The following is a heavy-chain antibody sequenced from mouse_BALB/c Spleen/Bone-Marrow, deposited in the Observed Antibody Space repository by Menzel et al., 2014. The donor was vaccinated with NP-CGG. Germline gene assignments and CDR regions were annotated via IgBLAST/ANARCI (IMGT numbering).Heavy chain of an antibody. CDR1: GYSITRDYA. D-gene: IGHD2-4*01. V-gene: IGHV3-2*02. CDR3: ARSSSYDYDVGFAY. CDR2: ISYSGST. J-gene: IGHJ3*01. Sequence: EVQLVESGPGLVKSSQSLSLTCIVTGYSITRDYAWNWIRQFPGNKLEWMGYISYSGSTTYNPSLESRISIIRDTSKNQFFLQLNSVTTEDTATYYCARSSSYDYDVGFAYWGQGTLVTVSA.